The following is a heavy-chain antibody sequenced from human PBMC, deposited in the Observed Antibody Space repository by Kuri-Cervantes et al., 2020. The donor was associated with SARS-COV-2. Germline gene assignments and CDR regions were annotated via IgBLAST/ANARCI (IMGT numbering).Heavy chain of an antibody. V-gene: IGHV3-48*03. CDR3: ARGWDYYGSGPTYDAFDI. Sequence: GGSLRLPCAASGFTFSSYEMNWVRQALGKGLEWVSYISSSGSTIYYAASVKGRFTISRDNAKSSLYMQMKSLRDDDTAVYYCARGWDYYGSGPTYDAFDIWGQGTMVTVSS. CDR1: GFTFSSYE. D-gene: IGHD3-10*01. CDR2: ISSSGSTI. J-gene: IGHJ3*02.